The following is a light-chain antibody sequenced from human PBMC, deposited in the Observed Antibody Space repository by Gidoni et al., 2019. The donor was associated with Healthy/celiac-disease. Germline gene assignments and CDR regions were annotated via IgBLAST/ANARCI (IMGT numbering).Light chain of an antibody. Sequence: QSALTPPASVSGSPGQSITISCTGTSSYVGSYNLVSWYKQHPGKAPKLMIYESSKRPSVVSNRFSGSKSGNTASLTISGLQAEDEADYYCCSYAGSSTPPWVFGGGTKLTVL. CDR1: SSYVGSYNL. V-gene: IGLV2-23*01. CDR3: CSYAGSSTPPWV. CDR2: ESS. J-gene: IGLJ3*02.